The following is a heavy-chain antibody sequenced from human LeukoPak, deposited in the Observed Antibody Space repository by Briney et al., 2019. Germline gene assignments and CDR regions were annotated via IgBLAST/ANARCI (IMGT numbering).Heavy chain of an antibody. CDR2: IYYSGST. CDR1: GGSISTYY. Sequence: SETLSLTCTVSGGSISTYYWSWIRQPPGKGLEWIGYIYYSGSTNYNPSLKSRVTMSVDTSKNQFSLKLSSVTAADTAAYYCARASRLGIAALYYMDVWGKGTTVTVSS. V-gene: IGHV4-59*01. D-gene: IGHD6-6*01. CDR3: ARASRLGIAALYYMDV. J-gene: IGHJ6*03.